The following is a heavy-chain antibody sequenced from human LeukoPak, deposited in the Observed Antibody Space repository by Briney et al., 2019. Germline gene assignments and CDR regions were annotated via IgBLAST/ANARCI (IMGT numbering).Heavy chain of an antibody. CDR1: RFTFSGHY. D-gene: IGHD2-21*02. J-gene: IGHJ4*02. CDR2: INPHSGGT. CDR3: VREGNELLSKNFDY. Sequence: ASVKVSCKASRFTFSGHYIHWVRQAPGQGLEWMGYINPHSGGTSSPQKFQGRVTMTTDTSISAVYMELSSLTSDDTAMYYCVREGNELLSKNFDYWGQGSLVTVSS. V-gene: IGHV1-2*02.